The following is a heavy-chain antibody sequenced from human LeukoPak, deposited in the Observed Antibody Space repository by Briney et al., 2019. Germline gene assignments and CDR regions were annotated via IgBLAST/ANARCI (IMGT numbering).Heavy chain of an antibody. J-gene: IGHJ4*02. V-gene: IGHV4-61*02. CDR2: IYTSGST. CDR3: ARGSGSYYD. CDR1: GGSISSGSYY. Sequence: PSETLSLTCTVSGGSISSGSYYWSWIRQPAGKGLEWIGRIYTSGSTNYNPSLKSRVTISVDTAKNQFSLKLSSVTAADTAVYYCARGSGSYYDWGQGTLVTVSS. D-gene: IGHD1-26*01.